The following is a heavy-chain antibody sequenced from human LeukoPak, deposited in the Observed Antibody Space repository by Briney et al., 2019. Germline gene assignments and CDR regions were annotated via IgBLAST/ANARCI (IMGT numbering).Heavy chain of an antibody. Sequence: GGSLRLSCAASGFTFSSYWMSWVRQAPGKGLEWVANIKQDGSEKYYVDSVKGRFTISRGNAKNSLYLQMNSLRAEDTAVYYCARGPVDTAMAPHYWGQGTLVTVSS. CDR3: ARGPVDTAMAPHY. CDR2: IKQDGSEK. J-gene: IGHJ4*02. CDR1: GFTFSSYW. V-gene: IGHV3-7*01. D-gene: IGHD5-18*01.